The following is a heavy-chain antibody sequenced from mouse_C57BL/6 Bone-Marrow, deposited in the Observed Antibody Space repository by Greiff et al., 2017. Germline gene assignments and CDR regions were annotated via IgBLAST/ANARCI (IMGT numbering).Heavy chain of an antibody. J-gene: IGHJ2*01. CDR2: IRLKSDNYAT. CDR1: GFTFRNYW. V-gene: IGHV6-3*01. CDR3: TEEGPGDY. Sequence: EVKVEESGGGLVQPGGSMKLSCVASGFTFRNYWMNWVRQSPEKGLEWVAQIRLKSDNYATHYAESVKGRFTISRDDSKSSVYLQMNNLRAEDTGIYYCTEEGPGDYWGQGTTLTVSS.